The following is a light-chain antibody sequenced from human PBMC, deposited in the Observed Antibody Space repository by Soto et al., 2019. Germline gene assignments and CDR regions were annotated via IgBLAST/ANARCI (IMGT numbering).Light chain of an antibody. CDR3: MQTLQTRT. CDR2: MGS. CDR1: QSLLHRNGYTY. Sequence: DIVVTQSPLSLTVTPGEPASISCRSSQSLLHRNGYTYLDWYLQKPGQSPQVLFYMGSNRASGVPDRFSGSGSGTDFTLKISRVEAEDVGVYYCMQTLQTRTFGQGTKVEI. V-gene: IGKV2-28*01. J-gene: IGKJ1*01.